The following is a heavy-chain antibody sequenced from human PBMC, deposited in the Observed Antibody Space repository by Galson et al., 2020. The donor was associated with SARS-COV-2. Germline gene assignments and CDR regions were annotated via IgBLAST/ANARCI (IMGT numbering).Heavy chain of an antibody. D-gene: IGHD5-18*01. V-gene: IGHV3-11*01. J-gene: IGHJ4*02. CDR2: ISNSGSAI. CDR1: GFTFSNYY. Sequence: TGGSLRLSCAASGFTFSNYYMSWIRQAPGKGLEWVSYISNSGSAIYYADSVRGRFTISRDIAKNSLYLQMNSLRAEDTAVYYCAWDYTAMAFLGYWGQGTLVTVSS. CDR3: AWDYTAMAFLGY.